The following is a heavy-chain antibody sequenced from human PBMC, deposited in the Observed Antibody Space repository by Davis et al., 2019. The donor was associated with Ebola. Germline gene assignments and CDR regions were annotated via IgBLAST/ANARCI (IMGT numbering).Heavy chain of an antibody. CDR2: MNPNSGNT. D-gene: IGHD3-10*01. V-gene: IGHV1-8*02. CDR3: ATAGVAWFRELSFDY. J-gene: IGHJ4*02. CDR1: GGTFSSYA. Sequence: AASVKVSCKASGGTFSSYAISWVRQATGQGLEWMGWMNPNSGNTGYAQKFQGRVTMTRNTSISTAYMELSSLRSEDTAVYYCATAGVAWFRELSFDYWGQGTLVTVSS.